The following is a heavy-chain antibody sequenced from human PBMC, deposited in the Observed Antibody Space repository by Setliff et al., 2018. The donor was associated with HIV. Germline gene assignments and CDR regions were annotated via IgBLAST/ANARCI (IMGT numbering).Heavy chain of an antibody. CDR3: ARDRRGYYYGSGSCYMDV. CDR2: IYTSGIT. D-gene: IGHD3-10*01. J-gene: IGHJ6*03. CDR1: GDSISSYY. Sequence: SETLSLTCTVSGDSISSYYWSWIRQPPGKGLEWIGYIYTSGITDYNPSLKSRVTISGDTSKNQFSLKLSSVTAADTAVYSCARDRRGYYYGSGSCYMDVWGTGTTVTVSS. V-gene: IGHV4-4*08.